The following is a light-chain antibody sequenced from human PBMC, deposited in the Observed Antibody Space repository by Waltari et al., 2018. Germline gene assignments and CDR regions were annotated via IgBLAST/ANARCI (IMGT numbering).Light chain of an antibody. Sequence: QSVLTQPPSASGTPGQRVTISCSGISSNIGNHYVFWYQQLPGTAPKLLIYRNDQRPSGVPARFSGSKSVTSASLAIGGRRSEDEADYHCAAWDNSLSGWVFGEGTKLTVL. V-gene: IGLV1-47*01. CDR3: AAWDNSLSGWV. J-gene: IGLJ3*02. CDR1: SSNIGNHY. CDR2: RND.